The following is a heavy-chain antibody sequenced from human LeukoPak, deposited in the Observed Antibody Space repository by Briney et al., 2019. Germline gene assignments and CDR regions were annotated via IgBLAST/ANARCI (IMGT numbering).Heavy chain of an antibody. Sequence: GGSLRFSCAASGFTVSSNYMSWVRQAPGKGLEWVSVIYSGGSTYYADSVKGRFTISRDNSKNTLYLQMNSLRAEDTAVYYCSSTSCPMCGMDVWGQGTTVTVSS. D-gene: IGHD2-2*01. CDR1: GFTVSSNY. V-gene: IGHV3-66*02. CDR2: IYSGGST. CDR3: SSTSCPMCGMDV. J-gene: IGHJ6*02.